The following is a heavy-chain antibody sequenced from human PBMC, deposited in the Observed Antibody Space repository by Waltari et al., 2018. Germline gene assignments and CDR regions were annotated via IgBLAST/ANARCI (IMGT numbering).Heavy chain of an antibody. CDR3: ARDGQAGGLIYGLDV. CDR2: ISSGGNTK. J-gene: IGHJ6*02. Sequence: QAQVVESGGGLVNPGGSLRLSCAASGLILSDHYLSWGRQAPGRGLEWVSYISSGGNTKYYADSVTGRFTISRDKAKNSVHLEMNRLRVEDTAVYYCARDGQAGGLIYGLDVWGQGTTVTVSS. CDR1: GLILSDHY. V-gene: IGHV3-11*01. D-gene: IGHD3-16*01.